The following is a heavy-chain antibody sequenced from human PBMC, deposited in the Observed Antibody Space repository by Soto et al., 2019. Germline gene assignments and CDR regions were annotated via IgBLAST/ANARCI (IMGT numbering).Heavy chain of an antibody. CDR1: GFTFSSYG. Sequence: GGSLRLSCAASGFTFSSYGMHWVRQAPGKGLEWVAVISYDGSNKYYADSVKGRFTISRDNSKNKLYLQMNSLRAEETAVYYCARPPSSGENYYYYGMDVWGQGTTVTVSS. CDR3: ARPPSSGENYYYYGMDV. CDR2: ISYDGSNK. V-gene: IGHV3-30*03. D-gene: IGHD1-26*01. J-gene: IGHJ6*02.